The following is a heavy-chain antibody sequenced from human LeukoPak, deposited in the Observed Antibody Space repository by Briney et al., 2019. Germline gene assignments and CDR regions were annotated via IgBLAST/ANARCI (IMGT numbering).Heavy chain of an antibody. CDR1: GFTFSSYA. J-gene: IGHJ4*02. Sequence: GGSLRLSCAASGFTFSSYAMSWVRQAPGKGLEWVSAIGGSGGSRYYADSVKGRFTISRDNSKNTLYLQMNSLRAEDTAVYYCAVEIKGDYFDYWGQGTLVTVSS. CDR3: AVEIKGDYFDY. D-gene: IGHD5-12*01. CDR2: IGGSGGSR. V-gene: IGHV3-23*01.